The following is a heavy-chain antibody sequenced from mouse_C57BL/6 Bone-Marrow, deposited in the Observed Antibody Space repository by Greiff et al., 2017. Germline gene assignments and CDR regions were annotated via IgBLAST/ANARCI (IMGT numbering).Heavy chain of an antibody. CDR3: AITTVAGAY. J-gene: IGHJ3*01. D-gene: IGHD1-1*01. CDR1: GFTFSSYG. V-gene: IGHV5-6*02. Sequence: EVMLVESGGDLVKPGGSLKLSCAASGFTFSSYGMSWVRQTPDKRLEWVATISSGGSYTYYPDSVKGRFTISRDNAKNTLYLQMSSLKSEDTAMYYCAITTVAGAYWGQGTLVTVSA. CDR2: ISSGGSYT.